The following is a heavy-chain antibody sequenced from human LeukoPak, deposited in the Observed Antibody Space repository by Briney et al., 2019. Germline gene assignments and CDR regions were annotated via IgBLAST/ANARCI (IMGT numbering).Heavy chain of an antibody. CDR2: ISNDGGGT. Sequence: GGSLRLSCAASGFKFNNYGLVWVRQAPGKGLEWVSAISNDGGGTTYADFVKGRFSVSRDNSKNTLFLQMNSLRAEDTALYYCAKGSSGYFFDLWGQGTLVTVSS. CDR1: GFKFNNYG. V-gene: IGHV3-23*01. CDR3: AKGSSGYFFDL. D-gene: IGHD3-22*01. J-gene: IGHJ4*02.